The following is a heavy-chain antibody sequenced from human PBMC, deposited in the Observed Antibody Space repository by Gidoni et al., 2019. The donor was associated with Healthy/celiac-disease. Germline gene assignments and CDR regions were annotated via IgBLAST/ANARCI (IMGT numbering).Heavy chain of an antibody. CDR2: ISGSGGST. CDR1: GFTFSSYA. D-gene: IGHD3-22*01. J-gene: IGHJ4*02. Sequence: EVQLLESGGGLVQPGGSLRLSCAASGFTFSSYALSWVRQAPGKGLEWVSAISGSGGSTYYADSVKGRFTIYRDNSKNTLYLQMNSLRAEDTAVYYCAKDHSPFYDSSGYYLYFDYWGQGTLVTVSS. V-gene: IGHV3-23*01. CDR3: AKDHSPFYDSSGYYLYFDY.